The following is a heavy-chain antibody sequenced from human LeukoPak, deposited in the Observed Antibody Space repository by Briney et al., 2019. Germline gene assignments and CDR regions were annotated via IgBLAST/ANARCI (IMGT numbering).Heavy chain of an antibody. CDR1: GFTFSDYY. D-gene: IGHD2-8*01. CDR3: ARDLCENGVCNDY. V-gene: IGHV3-11*01. CDR2: ISSSGSAI. Sequence: GGSLRLSCAASGFTFSDYYMSWFRQAPGKGLEWLSCISSSGSAIYYADSVKGRFTISRDNDKNSLYLQMNSLRAEDTAVYYCARDLCENGVCNDYWGQGTLVTVSS. J-gene: IGHJ4*02.